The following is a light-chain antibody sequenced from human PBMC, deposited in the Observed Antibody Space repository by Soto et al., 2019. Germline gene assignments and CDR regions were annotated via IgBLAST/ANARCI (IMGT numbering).Light chain of an antibody. CDR2: WAS. J-gene: IGKJ4*01. CDR3: QQYYSPPAT. V-gene: IGKV4-1*01. CDR1: QAVLYSGNNKNY. Sequence: DIVMTQSPDSLAVSLGERATINCKSSQAVLYSGNNKNYIAWYQQKPGQPPKLLIYWASTRESGVPDRFSGSGSGTDFTLTISRLRADDVAVYYCQQYYSPPATFGGGTKVEIK.